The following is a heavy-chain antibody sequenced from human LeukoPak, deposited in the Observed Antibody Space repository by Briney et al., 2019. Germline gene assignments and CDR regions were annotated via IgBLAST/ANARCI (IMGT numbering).Heavy chain of an antibody. CDR2: IYHSGST. CDR1: GYSISSGYY. Sequence: SETLSLTCTVSGYSISSGYYWGWIRQPPGKGLEWIGSIYHSGSTYYNPSLKSRVTISVDTSKNQFSLKLSSVTAADTAVYYRATPVAGQGGYFDYWGQGTLVTVSS. V-gene: IGHV4-38-2*02. D-gene: IGHD6-19*01. J-gene: IGHJ4*02. CDR3: ATPVAGQGGYFDY.